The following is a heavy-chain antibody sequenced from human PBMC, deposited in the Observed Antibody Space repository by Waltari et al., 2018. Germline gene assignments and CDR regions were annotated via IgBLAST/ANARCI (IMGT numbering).Heavy chain of an antibody. CDR2: IDWDDDK. D-gene: IGHD2-21*01. V-gene: IGHV2-70*01. Sequence: QVTLRESGPALVKPTQTLTLTCTFSWFSLTTIGICVSWIRQPPGKALEWPALIDWDDDKYYNTSMKTRLTISKDTSKNQVVLTMTDMDPVDTATYYCARTSVVSEGYFDYWGQGSLVTVSS. CDR3: ARTSVVSEGYFDY. J-gene: IGHJ4*02. CDR1: WFSLTTIGIC.